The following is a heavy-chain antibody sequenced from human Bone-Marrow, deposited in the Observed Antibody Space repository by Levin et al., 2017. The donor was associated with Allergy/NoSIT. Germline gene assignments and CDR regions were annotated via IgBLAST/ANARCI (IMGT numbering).Heavy chain of an antibody. CDR2: SYYSGTA. Sequence: SETLSLTCTVSGDSISSGHYYWSWIRQSPGKGLEWIGHSYYSGTAYYNPSLKSRLTISVDTSQNQFSLNLNSVTAADTAVSYCARVRNAGGRGWFDSWGQGTLVTVSS. J-gene: IGHJ5*01. CDR1: GDSISSGHYY. D-gene: IGHD2-8*02. V-gene: IGHV4-31*03. CDR3: ARVRNAGGRGWFDS.